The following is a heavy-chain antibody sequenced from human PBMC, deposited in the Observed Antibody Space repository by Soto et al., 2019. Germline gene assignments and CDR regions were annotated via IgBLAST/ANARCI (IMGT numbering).Heavy chain of an antibody. V-gene: IGHV3-48*02. Sequence: VGSLRLSCASSVFTFSSYSMNCVRQSPGKWLEWVSYISSSSSTIYYADSVKGRFTISRDNAKNSLYLQMNSLRDEDTAVYYCARDTGGAGYDFWSGYNATYYFQYWGQATLVNVSS. J-gene: IGHJ4*02. CDR1: VFTFSSYS. CDR3: ARDTGGAGYDFWSGYNATYYFQY. CDR2: ISSSSSTI. D-gene: IGHD3-3*01.